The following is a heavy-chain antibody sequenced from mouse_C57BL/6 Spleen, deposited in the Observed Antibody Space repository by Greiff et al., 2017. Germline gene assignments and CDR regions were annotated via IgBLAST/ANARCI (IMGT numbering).Heavy chain of an antibody. V-gene: IGHV1-64*01. J-gene: IGHJ3*01. CDR1: GYTFTSYW. CDR3: ASEGTY. Sequence: QVQLQQPGAELVKPGASVKLSCKASGYTFTSYWMHWVKQRPGQGLEWIGMIHPNSGSTNYNKKFKSKATLTVDKSSSTAYMQLSSLTSEDSAVYYCASEGTYWGQGTLVTVSA. CDR2: IHPNSGST.